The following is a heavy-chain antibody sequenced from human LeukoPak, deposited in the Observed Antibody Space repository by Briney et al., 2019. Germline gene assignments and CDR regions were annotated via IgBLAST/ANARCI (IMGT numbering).Heavy chain of an antibody. CDR1: GFTFSTYW. CDR3: ARWRGAQSEFEY. J-gene: IGHJ4*02. Sequence: PGGSLRLSCTASGFTFSTYWMRWVRQVPGKGLEFVASIHQDGSAREYADSVKGRFTISSDNAKNSLYLQMISLSAEDTAVYYCARWRGAQSEFEYWGQGTLVTVSS. D-gene: IGHD3-3*01. CDR2: IHQDGSAR. V-gene: IGHV3-7*01.